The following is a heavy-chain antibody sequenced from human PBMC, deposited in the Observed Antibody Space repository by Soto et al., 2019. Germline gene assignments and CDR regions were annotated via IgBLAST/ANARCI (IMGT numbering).Heavy chain of an antibody. V-gene: IGHV3-7*01. D-gene: IGHD3-10*01. CDR2: IKQDGSEK. CDR3: ARDRRITMVRGVIISYYYGMDV. J-gene: IGHJ6*02. Sequence: PGGSLRLSCAASGFTFSSYWMGWVRQAPGKGLEWVANIKQDGSEKYYVDSVKGRFTISRDNAKNSLYLQMNSLRAEDTAVYYCARDRRITMVRGVIISYYYGMDVWGQGTTVTVSS. CDR1: GFTFSSYW.